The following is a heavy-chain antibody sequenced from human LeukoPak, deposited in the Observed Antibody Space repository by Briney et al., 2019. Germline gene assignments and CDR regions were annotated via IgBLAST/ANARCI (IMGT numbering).Heavy chain of an antibody. CDR3: ARDAPHDSAIDY. J-gene: IGHJ4*02. Sequence: SVKVSCKASGGTFISYAISWVRQAPGQGLEWMGGIIPIFGTASYAQKFQGRVTITADESTSTAYMELSSLRSEDTAVYYCARDAPHDSAIDYWGQGTLVTVSS. CDR2: IIPIFGTA. D-gene: IGHD2-15*01. CDR1: GGTFISYA. V-gene: IGHV1-69*13.